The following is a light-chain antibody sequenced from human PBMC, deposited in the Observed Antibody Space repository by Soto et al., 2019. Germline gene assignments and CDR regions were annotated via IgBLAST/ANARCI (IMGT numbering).Light chain of an antibody. CDR2: DAS. CDR3: QQYNNWPPIT. V-gene: IGKV3D-15*01. CDR1: QSVSSN. Sequence: EIVMTQSPATLSVSPGERATLSCRASQSVSSNLTWYPQKPGQAPRLIIYDASTRATGIPVRFSASGSGTEFTLTISSLQSEDFAVYYCQQYNNWPPITFGGGTKVEIK. J-gene: IGKJ4*01.